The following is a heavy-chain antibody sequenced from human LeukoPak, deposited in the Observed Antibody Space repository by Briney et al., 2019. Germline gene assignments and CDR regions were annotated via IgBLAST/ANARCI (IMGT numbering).Heavy chain of an antibody. J-gene: IGHJ4*02. V-gene: IGHV3-23*01. Sequence: GGSLRLSCAASGFTFSSYAMSWVRQAPGKGLEWVSGISGSGGSTSYADSVKGRFTISRDNAKSTLYLQMNSLRAEDTAVYYCAREAPGSFDYWGQGTLVTVSS. CDR1: GFTFSSYA. CDR2: ISGSGGST. CDR3: AREAPGSFDY.